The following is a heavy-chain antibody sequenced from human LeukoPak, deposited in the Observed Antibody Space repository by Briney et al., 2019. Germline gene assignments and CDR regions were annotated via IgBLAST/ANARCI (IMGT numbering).Heavy chain of an antibody. V-gene: IGHV4-59*01. CDR3: ARGTYNTSPPDL. CDR1: SVSIRSNY. CDR2: IYYTGSS. Sequence: PSETLSLTCSVSSVSIRSNYWNWVRQPPGKGLEWIGYIYYTGSSKYNPSLKSRVTILVDTSRNQFSLKLSSVTAADTAIYYCARGTYNTSPPDLWGQGTMVTVSS. J-gene: IGHJ3*01. D-gene: IGHD1-14*01.